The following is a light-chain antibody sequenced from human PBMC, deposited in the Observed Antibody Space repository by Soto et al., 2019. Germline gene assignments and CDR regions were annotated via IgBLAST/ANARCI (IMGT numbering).Light chain of an antibody. Sequence: EIVLTQSPGTLSLSPGERATLSCRASQSVNSNLAWYQQKPGQTPRLLIYDTSARATGVPARFSGSRSGTEFTLTINSLQSEDFAVYYCQRYNNWPLTFGGGTKVEN. CDR1: QSVNSN. J-gene: IGKJ4*01. CDR2: DTS. CDR3: QRYNNWPLT. V-gene: IGKV3-15*01.